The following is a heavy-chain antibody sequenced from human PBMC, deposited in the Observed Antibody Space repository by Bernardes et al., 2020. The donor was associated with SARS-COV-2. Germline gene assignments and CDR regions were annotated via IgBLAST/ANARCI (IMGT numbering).Heavy chain of an antibody. J-gene: IGHJ4*02. CDR3: TTGLGYCSGGSCYP. Sequence: GSLRLSCAASGFTFSNAWMSWVRQAPGKGLEWVGRIKSKTDGGTTDYAAPVKGRFTISRDDSKNTLYLQMNSLKTEDTAVYYCTTGLGYCSGGSCYPGGQGTLVTVSS. CDR1: GFTFSNAW. D-gene: IGHD2-15*01. V-gene: IGHV3-15*01. CDR2: IKSKTDGGTT.